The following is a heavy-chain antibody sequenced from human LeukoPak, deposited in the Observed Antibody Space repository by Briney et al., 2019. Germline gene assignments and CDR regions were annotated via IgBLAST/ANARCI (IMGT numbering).Heavy chain of an antibody. J-gene: IGHJ6*02. CDR1: GYTFTGYY. CDR3: ARSESCSGGSCYSPFYYYYYGMDV. Sequence: ASVKVSCKASGYTFTGYYMHWVRQAPGQGLEWMGWINPNSGGTNYAQKFQGRVTMTWNTSISTAYMELSRLRSDDTAVYYCARSESCSGGSCYSPFYYYYYGMDVWGQGTTVTVSS. D-gene: IGHD2-15*01. CDR2: INPNSGGT. V-gene: IGHV1-2*02.